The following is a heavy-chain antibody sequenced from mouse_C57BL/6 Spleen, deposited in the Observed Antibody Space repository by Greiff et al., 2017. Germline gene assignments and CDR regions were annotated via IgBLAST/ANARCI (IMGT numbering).Heavy chain of an antibody. CDR1: GYTFTSYW. J-gene: IGHJ2*01. CDR3: AREAYYSNYVYFDY. D-gene: IGHD2-5*01. V-gene: IGHV1-61*01. CDR2: IYPSDSET. Sequence: VQLQQPGAELVRPGSSVKLSCKASGYTFTSYWMDWVKQRPGQGLEWIGNIYPSDSETHYNQKFKDKATLTVDKSSSTAYMQLSSLTSEDYAVYYCAREAYYSNYVYFDYWGQGTTLTVSS.